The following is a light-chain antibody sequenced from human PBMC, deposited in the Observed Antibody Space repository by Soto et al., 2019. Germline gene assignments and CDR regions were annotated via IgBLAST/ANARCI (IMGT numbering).Light chain of an antibody. CDR2: DAS. CDR3: QKFSYPPHDIT. V-gene: IGKV1D-13*01. CDR1: QGVTSA. J-gene: IGKJ5*01. Sequence: AIQLTQSPSSLSASVGDRVTITCRASQGVTSALGWYQQKPGQGPKLLMYDASILQSGVPSRFRGSRSGTDFTLSITNLQPEDFATYFCQKFSYPPHDITFGQGTRLEIK.